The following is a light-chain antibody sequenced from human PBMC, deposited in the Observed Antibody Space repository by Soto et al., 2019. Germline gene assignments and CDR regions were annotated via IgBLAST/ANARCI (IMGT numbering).Light chain of an antibody. Sequence: DIQMTQSPSSLSASVGDRVTITCRARQSISSYLNWYQQKPGKAPKLLIYAASSLQSGVPSRFSGSGSATDFTVTISRLQPEDIATYYCQQSDSNYPGLTFGGGTKVEIK. CDR1: QSISSY. CDR2: AAS. V-gene: IGKV1-39*01. J-gene: IGKJ4*01. CDR3: QQSDSNYPGLT.